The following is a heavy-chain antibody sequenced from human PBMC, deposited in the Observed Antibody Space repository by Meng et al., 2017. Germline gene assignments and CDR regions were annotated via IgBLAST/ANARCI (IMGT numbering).Heavy chain of an antibody. CDR1: GYTFTDYY. D-gene: IGHD3-22*01. CDR3: ARVNYDSSGYYPFDY. V-gene: IGHV1-69-2*01. J-gene: IGHJ4*02. CDR2: VDPEDGET. Sequence: EVQLVKSGAEVKKPGATVKISCKVAGYTFTDYYMHWVQQAPGKGLEWMGLVDPEDGETIYAEKFQGRVTITADTSTDTAYMELSRLRSDDTAVYYCARVNYDSSGYYPFDYWGQGTLVTVSS.